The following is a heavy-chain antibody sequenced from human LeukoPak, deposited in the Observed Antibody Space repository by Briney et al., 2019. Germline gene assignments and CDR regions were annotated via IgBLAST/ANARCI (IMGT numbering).Heavy chain of an antibody. CDR1: GGSFSGYY. CDR2: INHSGST. V-gene: IGHV4-34*01. CDR3: ARRRGYSYGYAPLGY. Sequence: SETLSLTCAVYGGSFSGYYWSWIRQPPGKGLEWIGEINHSGSTNYNPSLKSRVTISVDTSKNQFSLKLSSVTAADTAVYYCARRRGYSYGYAPLGYWGQGTLVTVSS. D-gene: IGHD5-18*01. J-gene: IGHJ4*02.